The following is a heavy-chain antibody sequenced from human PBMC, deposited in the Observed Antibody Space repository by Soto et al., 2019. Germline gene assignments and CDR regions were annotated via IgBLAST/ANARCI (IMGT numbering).Heavy chain of an antibody. CDR3: ARWNPDCSSTSCYDFDY. CDR2: IWYDGSNK. Sequence: PGGSLRLSCAASGFTFSSYGRHWVRQAPGKGLEWVAVIWYDGSNKYYADSVKGRFTISRDNSKNTLYLQMNSLRAEDTAVYYCARWNPDCSSTSCYDFDYWGQGTLVTVSS. D-gene: IGHD2-2*01. J-gene: IGHJ4*02. CDR1: GFTFSSYG. V-gene: IGHV3-33*01.